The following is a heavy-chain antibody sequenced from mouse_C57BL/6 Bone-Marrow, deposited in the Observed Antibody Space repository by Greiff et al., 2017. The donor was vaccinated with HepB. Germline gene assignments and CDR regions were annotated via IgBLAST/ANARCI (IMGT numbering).Heavy chain of an antibody. Sequence: QVQLKESGPGLVAPSQSLSITCTVSGFSLTSYGVHWVRQPPGKGLEWLVVIWSDGSTTYNSALKSRLSISKDNSKSQVFLKMNSLQTDDTAMYYCARQDYYGSSYDFYYAMDYWGQGTSVTVSS. CDR1: GFSLTSYG. V-gene: IGHV2-6-1*01. CDR3: ARQDYYGSSYDFYYAMDY. CDR2: IWSDGST. J-gene: IGHJ4*01. D-gene: IGHD1-1*01.